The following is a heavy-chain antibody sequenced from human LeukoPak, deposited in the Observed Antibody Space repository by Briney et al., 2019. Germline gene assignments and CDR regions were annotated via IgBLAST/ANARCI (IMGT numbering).Heavy chain of an antibody. CDR3: ARVKAARAVAGTFGY. V-gene: IGHV1-3*01. CDR2: INAGNGNT. CDR1: GYTFTSYA. J-gene: IGHJ4*02. D-gene: IGHD6-19*01. Sequence: ASVKVSCKASGYTFTSYAMHWVRQAPGQRLEWMGWINAGNGNTKYSQKFQGRVTITRDTSASTAYMELSSLRSEDTAVYYCARVKAARAVAGTFGYWGQGTLVTVSS.